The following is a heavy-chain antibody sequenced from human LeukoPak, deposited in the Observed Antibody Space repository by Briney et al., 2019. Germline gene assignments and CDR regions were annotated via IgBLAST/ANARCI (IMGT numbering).Heavy chain of an antibody. CDR1: GFTFSGYA. V-gene: IGHV3-23*01. CDR3: ARDRGANRY. Sequence: GGSLRLSCAASGFTFSGYAMSWVRQSPGKGLEWVSAISGSGGSTYYADSVKGRFTISRDNSKNTLYLQMNSLRAEDTAVYYCARDRGANRYWGQGTLVTVSS. D-gene: IGHD1-14*01. J-gene: IGHJ4*02. CDR2: ISGSGGST.